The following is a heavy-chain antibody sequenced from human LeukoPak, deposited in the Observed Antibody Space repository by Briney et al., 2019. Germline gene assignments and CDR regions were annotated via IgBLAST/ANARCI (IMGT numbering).Heavy chain of an antibody. CDR1: GASISSGLHY. V-gene: IGHV4-39*01. Sequence: SETLSLTCTVSGASISSGLHYWAWIRQSPGKGLEWIGSIYYTGNTKYNPYLKSPVSISVDTSKNQFSLTLSSVTAADTAVYYCARNLTEDCNRNSCSAGWFDPWGQGILVTVSS. CDR3: ARNLTEDCNRNSCSAGWFDP. CDR2: IYYTGNT. D-gene: IGHD2-2*01. J-gene: IGHJ5*02.